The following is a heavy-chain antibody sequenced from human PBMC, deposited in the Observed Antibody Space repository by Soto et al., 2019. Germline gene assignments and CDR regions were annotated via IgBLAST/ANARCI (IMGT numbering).Heavy chain of an antibody. D-gene: IGHD2-15*01. J-gene: IGHJ4*02. Sequence: QVQLQESGPGLVKPSQTLSLTCTVSGGSISSGGYYWSWIRQHPGKGLEGIGYIYYSGSTYYNPSLKSRVTISVDTSKNQFSLKLSSVTAADTAVYYCAREGWSGGSCYSPVYWGQGTLVTVSS. CDR3: AREGWSGGSCYSPVY. CDR1: GGSISSGGYY. V-gene: IGHV4-31*03. CDR2: IYYSGST.